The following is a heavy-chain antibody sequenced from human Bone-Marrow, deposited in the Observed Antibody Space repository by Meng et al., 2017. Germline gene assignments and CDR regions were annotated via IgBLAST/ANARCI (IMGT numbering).Heavy chain of an antibody. CDR2: ISYDGSNK. CDR1: GFTLSSHA. D-gene: IGHD1-26*01. V-gene: IGHV3-30*11. J-gene: IGHJ4*02. Sequence: QVQGVGGGGGAVQAGRSLRLSCAASGFTLSSHAMRWVRQAPGKGLEWVAVISYDGSNKYYADSVKGRFTISRDNSKNTLYLQMNSLRAEDTAVYYCARDREVGEFDYWGQGTLVTVSS. CDR3: ARDREVGEFDY.